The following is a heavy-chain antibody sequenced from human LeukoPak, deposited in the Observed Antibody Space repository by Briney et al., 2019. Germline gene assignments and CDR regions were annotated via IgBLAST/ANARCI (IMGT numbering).Heavy chain of an antibody. V-gene: IGHV4-39*07. CDR2: IYYSGST. D-gene: IGHD3-3*01. CDR1: GGSISSTSYY. CDR3: ARESLTVKYYDFWSGRDYAFDI. J-gene: IGHJ3*02. Sequence: SETLSLTCFVSGGSISSTSYYWGWVRQPPGKGLEWIGNIYYSGSTYYNPSLKSRVSISVDTSKNQFSLKLSSVTAADTAVYYCARESLTVKYYDFWSGRDYAFDIWGQGTMVTVSS.